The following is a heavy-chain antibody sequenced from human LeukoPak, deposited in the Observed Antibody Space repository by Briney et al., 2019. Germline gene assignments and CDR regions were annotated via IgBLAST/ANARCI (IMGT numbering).Heavy chain of an antibody. J-gene: IGHJ4*02. D-gene: IGHD3-22*01. CDR3: AKTYYYDPFDF. V-gene: IGHV4-39*01. Sequence: AETLSLSCTVSGGSVSNSGYYWGWIRQPPGKGLEWIGNIYYSGSAYYNPSLKSRVIMSVDTSKNQFSLELSSVTAADTAVYYCAKTYYYDPFDFWGQATRNTVSS. CDR1: GGSVSNSGYY. CDR2: IYYSGSA.